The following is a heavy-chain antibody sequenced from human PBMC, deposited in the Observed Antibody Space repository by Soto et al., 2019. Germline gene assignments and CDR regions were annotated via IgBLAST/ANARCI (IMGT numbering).Heavy chain of an antibody. Sequence: QVQLVESGGGVVQPEMSLRLSCAASGFTFSTHAMHWVRQAPGKGLEWVAMIWNDGSNQHYADSVKGRFTVSRGNSEHTVSLQMNSLRVEDTAVYYCGRDPPGSGWSLDYWGQGTLVTVSS. CDR1: GFTFSTHA. CDR2: IWNDGSNQ. CDR3: GRDPPGSGWSLDY. J-gene: IGHJ4*02. V-gene: IGHV3-33*01. D-gene: IGHD6-19*01.